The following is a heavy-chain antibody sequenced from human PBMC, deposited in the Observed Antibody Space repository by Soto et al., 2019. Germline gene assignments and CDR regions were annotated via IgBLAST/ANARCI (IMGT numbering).Heavy chain of an antibody. J-gene: IGHJ6*02. CDR3: TTCPIAAAGTGEQCYYYYGMDV. CDR2: IKSKTDGGTT. Sequence: PGGSLRLSCAASGFTFSNAWMSWVRQAPGKGLEWVGRIKSKTDGGTTDYAAPVKGRFTISRDDSKNTLYLQMNSLKTEDTAVYYCTTCPIAAAGTGEQCYYYYGMDVWGQGTTVTVSS. D-gene: IGHD6-13*01. V-gene: IGHV3-15*01. CDR1: GFTFSNAW.